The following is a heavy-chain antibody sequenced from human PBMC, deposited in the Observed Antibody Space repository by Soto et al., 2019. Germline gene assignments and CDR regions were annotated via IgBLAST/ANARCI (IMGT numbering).Heavy chain of an antibody. CDR1: GFSLTTSGVG. V-gene: IGHV2-5*02. D-gene: IGHD3-3*01. Sequence: QITLNESGPTVVKPAETLTLTCTFSGFSLTTSGVGVGWIRQSPGKAPEWLALIYWDDDKRYSASLKSRLTITKDTSNSQVVLTMASVDPADTATYYCAHRILRTVFGLVTTTAIYFDFWGQGTPVVVSS. CDR2: IYWDDDK. CDR3: AHRILRTVFGLVTTTAIYFDF. J-gene: IGHJ4*02.